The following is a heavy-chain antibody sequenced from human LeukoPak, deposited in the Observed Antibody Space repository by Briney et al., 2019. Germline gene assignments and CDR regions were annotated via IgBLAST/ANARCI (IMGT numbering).Heavy chain of an antibody. D-gene: IGHD3-22*01. CDR1: GYTFSDYY. Sequence: ASMKVPCKTSGYTFSDYYMHWVRQAPGQGLEWMGWINPNNGRTSYAQKFQGRVSMTRDTSISTAYMELSSLRSDDTAVYSCARGTYYDSRGYSGVRLFDHWGQGTLVTVSS. V-gene: IGHV1-2*02. J-gene: IGHJ4*02. CDR3: ARGTYYDSRGYSGVRLFDH. CDR2: INPNNGRT.